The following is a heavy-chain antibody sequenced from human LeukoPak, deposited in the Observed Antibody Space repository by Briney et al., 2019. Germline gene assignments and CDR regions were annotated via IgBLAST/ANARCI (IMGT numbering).Heavy chain of an antibody. CDR3: ARQYVVMGAFDI. CDR2: IYTSGST. Sequence: SETLSLTCTVSGGSISSGSYYWSWIRQPAGKGLEWIGRIYTSGSTNYNPSLKSRVTISVDTSKNQFSLKLSSVTAADTAVYYCARQYVVMGAFDIWGQGTMVTVSS. V-gene: IGHV4-61*02. CDR1: GGSISSGSYY. D-gene: IGHD3-22*01. J-gene: IGHJ3*02.